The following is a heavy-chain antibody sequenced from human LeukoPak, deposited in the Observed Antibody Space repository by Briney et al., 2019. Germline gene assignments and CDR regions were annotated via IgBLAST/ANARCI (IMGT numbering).Heavy chain of an antibody. CDR3: ASSIAVAGPFDY. CDR1: GFTFSSYW. V-gene: IGHV3-30-3*01. CDR2: ISYDGSNK. J-gene: IGHJ4*02. Sequence: GGSLRLSCAASGFTFSSYWMTWVRHAPGKGLEWVAVISYDGSNKYYADSVKGRFTISRDNSKNTLYLQMNSLRAEDTAVYYCASSIAVAGPFDYWGQGTLVTVSS. D-gene: IGHD6-19*01.